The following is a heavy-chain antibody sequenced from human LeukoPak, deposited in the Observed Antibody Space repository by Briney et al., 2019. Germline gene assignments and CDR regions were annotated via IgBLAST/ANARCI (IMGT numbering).Heavy chain of an antibody. D-gene: IGHD6-19*01. V-gene: IGHV3-53*01. CDR1: GFTVRSNY. CDR2: IYSGGST. Sequence: PGGSLRLSCAASGFTVRSNYLTWVRQAPGKGLEWVSGIYSGGSTYYADSVKGRSTVSRDNSKNTLYLQMISLRAEDTAVYYCARGGSGWAYYFNYWGQGTLVTVSS. J-gene: IGHJ4*02. CDR3: ARGGSGWAYYFNY.